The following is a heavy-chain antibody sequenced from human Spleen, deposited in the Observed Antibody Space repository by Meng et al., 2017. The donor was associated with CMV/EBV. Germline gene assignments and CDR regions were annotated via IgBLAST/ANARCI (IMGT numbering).Heavy chain of an antibody. D-gene: IGHD3-10*01. CDR2: VNPKNGGT. Sequence: ASVKVSCKASGYTFTGYYIHWVRQAPGQGLEWMGWVNPKNGGTNIAQKFQVRVRMTSDTAINTAYLGLNRLTSDDTAVYYCARDGVVLQWFGENFVNWFDPWGQGTLVTVSS. CDR1: GYTFTGYY. V-gene: IGHV1-2*02. CDR3: ARDGVVLQWFGENFVNWFDP. J-gene: IGHJ5*02.